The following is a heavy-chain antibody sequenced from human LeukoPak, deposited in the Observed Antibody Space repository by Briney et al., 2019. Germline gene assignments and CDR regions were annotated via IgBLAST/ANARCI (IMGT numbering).Heavy chain of an antibody. CDR1: GGSISSYY. J-gene: IGHJ4*02. CDR2: IFYSGTT. V-gene: IGHV4-59*01. Sequence: SETLSLTCTVSGGSISSYYWSWIRQPPGKGLEWIGYIFYSGTTNYNPSLKSRVTISVDTSKNQFSLKLTSVTAADTAVYYCAGLNWVSAVAQTNRFDYWGQGTLVTVSS. CDR3: AGLNWVSAVAQTNRFDY. D-gene: IGHD7-27*01.